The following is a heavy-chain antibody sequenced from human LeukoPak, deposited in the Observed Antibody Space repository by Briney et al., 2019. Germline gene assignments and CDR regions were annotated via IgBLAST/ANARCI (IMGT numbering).Heavy chain of an antibody. CDR2: VSGSGGTT. D-gene: IGHD3-22*01. CDR3: AKPGNSGYYYFDY. CDR1: GFTFSSYA. J-gene: IGHJ4*02. Sequence: PGGSLRLSCAASGFTFSSYAMSWVRQAPGKGLEWVSAVSGSGGTTNYADSVKGQFTISRDNSKNTMYLQLNSLRAEDTAVYYCAKPGNSGYYYFDYWGQGTLVTVSS. V-gene: IGHV3-23*01.